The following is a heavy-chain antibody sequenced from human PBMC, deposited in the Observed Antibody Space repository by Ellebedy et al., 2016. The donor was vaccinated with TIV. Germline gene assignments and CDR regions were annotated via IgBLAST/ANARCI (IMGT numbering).Heavy chain of an antibody. Sequence: GESLKISCVASGFTFSGYSMSWVRQARGKGLEWVATIKQDGGEKFYVDSVKGRFTISRDNAKNSVYLQMDRLRGEDTAVYYCARGWWEYGAWGQGTLVTVSS. CDR2: IKQDGGEK. J-gene: IGHJ5*02. CDR3: ARGWWEYGA. D-gene: IGHD2-8*02. CDR1: GFTFSGYS. V-gene: IGHV3-7*01.